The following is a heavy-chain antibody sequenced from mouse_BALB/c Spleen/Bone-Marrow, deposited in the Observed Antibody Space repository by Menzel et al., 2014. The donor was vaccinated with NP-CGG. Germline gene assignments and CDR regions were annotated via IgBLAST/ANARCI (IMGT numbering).Heavy chain of an antibody. D-gene: IGHD2-3*01. Sequence: QVQLQQPGAELAKPGASVKMSCKASGHTFTSYWMHWVKQRPGQGLEWIGYINPSTGYTEYNQKFKDKATLTADKSSSTAYMQLSSLTSEDSAVHYCARYDGYEAYWGQGTLVTVSA. J-gene: IGHJ3*01. V-gene: IGHV1-7*01. CDR1: GHTFTSYW. CDR2: INPSTGYT. CDR3: ARYDGYEAY.